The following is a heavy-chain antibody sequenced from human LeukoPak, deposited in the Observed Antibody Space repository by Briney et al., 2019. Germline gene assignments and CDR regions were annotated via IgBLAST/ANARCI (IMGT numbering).Heavy chain of an antibody. D-gene: IGHD7-27*01. Sequence: ASVKVSCKAAGYTFTSYDINWVRQATGQGREWMGGRNPNSGKTGYAQKYQGRVTMTRNTSISTAYMELSSLRSEDTAVYYCARSLGGYYYYYMDVWGKGTTVTVSS. V-gene: IGHV1-8*01. J-gene: IGHJ6*03. CDR3: ARSLGGYYYYYMDV. CDR1: GYTFTSYD. CDR2: RNPNSGKT.